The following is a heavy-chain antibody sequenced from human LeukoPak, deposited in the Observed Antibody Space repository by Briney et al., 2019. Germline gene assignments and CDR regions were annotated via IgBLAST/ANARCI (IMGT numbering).Heavy chain of an antibody. CDR1: GGSISSYY. V-gene: IGHV4-59*01. J-gene: IGHJ4*02. CDR2: IYYSGST. Sequence: SETLSLTCTVSGGSISSYYWSWIRQPPGKGLEWIGYIYYSGSTNYNPSLKSRVTISVDTSKNQFSLKLSSVTAADTAVYYCARAHIVRGYYFDYWGQGTLVTVSS. CDR3: ARAHIVRGYYFDY. D-gene: IGHD2-8*01.